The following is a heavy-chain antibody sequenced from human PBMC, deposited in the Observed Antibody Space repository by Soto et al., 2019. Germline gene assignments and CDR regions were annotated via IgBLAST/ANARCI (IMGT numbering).Heavy chain of an antibody. J-gene: IGHJ6*03. V-gene: IGHV1-18*01. D-gene: IGHD6-13*01. CDR3: AGWPGSSWYYELGGYYYYYMDV. CDR1: GYTFTSYG. CDR2: ISAYNGNT. Sequence: ASVKVSCKASGYTFTSYGISWVRQAPGQGLEWMGWISAYNGNTNYAQKLQGRVTMTTDTSRSIAYMELRSVRSDDTAVYYGAGWPGSSWYYELGGYYYYYMDVWGKGTTVTVSS.